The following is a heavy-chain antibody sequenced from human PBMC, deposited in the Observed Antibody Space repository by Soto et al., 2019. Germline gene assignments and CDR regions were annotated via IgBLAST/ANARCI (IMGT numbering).Heavy chain of an antibody. D-gene: IGHD2-2*01. CDR1: TFTLSTYG. Sequence: QVQLVESGGGVVQPGRSLRLSCAASTFTLSTYGMHWFRQAPGKGLEWVAVISYDGNNKYYADSVKGRFNISRDNSRNTLSLQMNSLTTEDTAVYYCARGAEYQVLSRDYFYGMDVWGQGIMVTVSS. J-gene: IGHJ6*02. CDR3: ARGAEYQVLSRDYFYGMDV. CDR2: ISYDGNNK. V-gene: IGHV3-30*03.